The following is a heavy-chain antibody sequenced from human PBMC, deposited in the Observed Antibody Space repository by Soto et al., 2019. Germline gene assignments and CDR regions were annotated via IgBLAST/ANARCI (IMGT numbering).Heavy chain of an antibody. J-gene: IGHJ6*02. CDR2: IYYSGST. D-gene: IGHD3-3*01. CDR1: GGSVSSGSYY. Sequence: SETLSLTCTVSGGSVSSGSYYWSWIRQPPGKGLEWIGYIYYSGSTNHNPSLKSRVTISVDTSKNQSSLKLSSVTAADTAVYYCARDSAIDFWSRSYGMDVWGQGTTVTVSS. CDR3: ARDSAIDFWSRSYGMDV. V-gene: IGHV4-61*01.